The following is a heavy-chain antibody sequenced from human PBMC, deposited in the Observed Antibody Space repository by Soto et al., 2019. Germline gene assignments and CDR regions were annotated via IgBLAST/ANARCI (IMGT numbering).Heavy chain of an antibody. V-gene: IGHV1-3*01. Sequence: SVKVSCKASGYTFTSYAMHWVRQAPGQRLEWMGWINAGNGNTKYSQKFQGRVTITGDTSASTAYMELSSLRSEDTAVYYCASRYYDFWSGYPTPLDYWGQGTLVTVSS. D-gene: IGHD3-3*01. J-gene: IGHJ4*02. CDR1: GYTFTSYA. CDR2: INAGNGNT. CDR3: ASRYYDFWSGYPTPLDY.